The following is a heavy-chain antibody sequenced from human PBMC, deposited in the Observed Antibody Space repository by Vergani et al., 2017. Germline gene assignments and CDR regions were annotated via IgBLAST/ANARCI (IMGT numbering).Heavy chain of an antibody. CDR1: GFTFSSYE. V-gene: IGHV3-48*03. Sequence: EVQLVESGGGLVQPGGSLRLSCAASGFTFSSYEMNWVRQAPGKGLEWVSYISSSVSTIYYADSVKGRFTISRDNAKNSLYLQMNSLRAEDTAVYYCAREVRPYDSSCFVYWGQGTLVTVAS. D-gene: IGHD3-22*01. J-gene: IGHJ4*02. CDR3: AREVRPYDSSCFVY. CDR2: ISSSVSTI.